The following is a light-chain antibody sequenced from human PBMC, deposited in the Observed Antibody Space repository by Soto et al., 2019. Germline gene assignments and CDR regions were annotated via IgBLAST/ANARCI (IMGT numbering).Light chain of an antibody. V-gene: IGLV2-8*01. CDR3: NSYAGSNNWV. Sequence: QSALTQPPSASGSPGQSVTISCTGTSSDVGDYHYVSWYQQHPGKAPKLMIYEVSKRPSGVPDRFSGSKSGNTASLTVSGLQAEDEGDYYCNSYAGSNNWVFGGGTKLTVL. J-gene: IGLJ3*02. CDR1: SSDVGDYHY. CDR2: EVS.